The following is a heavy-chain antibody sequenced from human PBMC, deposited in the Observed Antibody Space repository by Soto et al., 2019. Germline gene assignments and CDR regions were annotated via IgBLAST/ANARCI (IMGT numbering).Heavy chain of an antibody. V-gene: IGHV4-59*01. J-gene: IGHJ4*02. CDR2: IYYSGST. CDR3: ARGVMAAAEFDY. Sequence: QVQLQESGPGLVKPSETLSLTCTVSGGSISSYYWSWIRQPPGKGPEWIGYIYYSGSTNYNPSLKSRVTISVDTSKNQFSLKLSSVTAADTAVYYCARGVMAAAEFDYWGQGTLVTVSS. D-gene: IGHD6-13*01. CDR1: GGSISSYY.